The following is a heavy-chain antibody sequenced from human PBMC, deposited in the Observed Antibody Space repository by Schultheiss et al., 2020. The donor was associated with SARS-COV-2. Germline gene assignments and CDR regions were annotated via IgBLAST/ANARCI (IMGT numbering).Heavy chain of an antibody. CDR3: ARGGYSSSWTGWFDP. CDR2: IYTSGST. CDR1: GGSISSYY. Sequence: SETLSLTCTVSGGSISSYYWSWIRQPPGKGLEWIGRIYTSGSTNYNPSLKSRVTISVDTSKNQFSLKLSSVTAADTAVYYCARGGYSSSWTGWFDPWGQGTLVTVSS. J-gene: IGHJ5*02. V-gene: IGHV4-4*07. D-gene: IGHD6-13*01.